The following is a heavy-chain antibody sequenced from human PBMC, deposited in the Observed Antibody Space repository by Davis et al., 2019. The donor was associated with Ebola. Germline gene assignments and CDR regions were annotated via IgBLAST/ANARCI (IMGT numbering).Heavy chain of an antibody. J-gene: IGHJ4*02. D-gene: IGHD3-16*01. CDR3: ATMGGDYIWGSYYFDY. CDR1: GFTFSSYS. CDR2: ISSSSSYT. Sequence: GESLKISCAASGFTFSSYSMNWVRQAPGKGLEWVSYISSSSSYTNYADSVKGRFTISRDNAKNSLYLQMNSLRAEDTAVYYCATMGGDYIWGSYYFDYWGQGTLVTVSS. V-gene: IGHV3-21*05.